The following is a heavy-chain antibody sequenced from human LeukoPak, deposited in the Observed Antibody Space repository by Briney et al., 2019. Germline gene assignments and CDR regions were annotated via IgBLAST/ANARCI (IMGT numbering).Heavy chain of an antibody. V-gene: IGHV4-34*01. J-gene: IGHJ6*02. CDR1: GGSFSGYY. Sequence: PSETLSLTCAVYGGSFSGYYWSWIRQPPGKGLEWIGEINHSGSTNYNPSLKSRVTISVDTSKNQFSLKLSSVTAADTAVYYCARNYDFWSGYYVSYGMDVWGQGTTVTVSS. D-gene: IGHD3-3*01. CDR2: INHSGST. CDR3: ARNYDFWSGYYVSYGMDV.